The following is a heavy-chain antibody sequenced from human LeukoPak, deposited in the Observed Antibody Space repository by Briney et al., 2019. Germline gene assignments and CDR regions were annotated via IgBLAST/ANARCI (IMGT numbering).Heavy chain of an antibody. CDR3: ARLASSSWPLYYYYGMDV. D-gene: IGHD6-13*01. CDR1: GYTFTSYD. Sequence: ASVKASCKASGYTFTSYDINWVRQATGQGLEWMGWMNPNNGSTGYAQKFQSRVTMTRSTSISTAYMELSSLRSEDTAVYYCARLASSSWPLYYYYGMDVWGQGTTVTVSS. CDR2: MNPNNGST. V-gene: IGHV1-8*01. J-gene: IGHJ6*02.